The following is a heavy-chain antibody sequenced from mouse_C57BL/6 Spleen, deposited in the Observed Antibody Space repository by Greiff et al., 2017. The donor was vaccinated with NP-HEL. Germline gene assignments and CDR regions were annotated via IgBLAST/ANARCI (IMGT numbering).Heavy chain of an antibody. D-gene: IGHD1-1*01. CDR3: TTGDSYYYGSSYVGY. V-gene: IGHV1-5*01. CDR1: GYTFNSYW. J-gene: IGHJ2*01. Sequence: EVQLQQSGTVLARPGASVKMSCKTSGYTFNSYWMHWVKQRPGQGLEWIGAIYPGNSDTSYNQKFKGKAKLTAVTSASTAYLELCSLTTEDSAVYYCTTGDSYYYGSSYVGYWGQGTTLTVSS. CDR2: IYPGNSDT.